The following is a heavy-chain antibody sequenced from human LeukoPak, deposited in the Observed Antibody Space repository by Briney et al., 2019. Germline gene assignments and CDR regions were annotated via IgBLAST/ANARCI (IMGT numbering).Heavy chain of an antibody. CDR3: ARDSSVAYCGGDCYSGSLFDY. Sequence: GGSLRLSCAASGFTFSSYSMNWVRQAPGKRLEWVSSISSSSSYIYYADSVKGRFTISRDNAKNSLYLQMNSLRAEDTAVYYCARDSSVAYCGGDCYSGSLFDYWGQGTLVTVSS. CDR1: GFTFSSYS. V-gene: IGHV3-21*01. D-gene: IGHD2-21*02. J-gene: IGHJ4*02. CDR2: ISSSSSYI.